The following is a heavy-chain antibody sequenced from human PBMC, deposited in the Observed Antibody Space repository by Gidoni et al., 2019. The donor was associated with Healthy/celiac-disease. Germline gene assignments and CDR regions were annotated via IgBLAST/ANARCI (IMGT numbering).Heavy chain of an antibody. J-gene: IGHJ6*02. Sequence: QVQLQESGPGLVKPSETLSLTCTVSGGSISSYYWSWIRQPPGKGLEWIGYIYYSGSTNYNPSLKSRVTISVDTSKNQFSLKLSSVTAADTAVYYCARSIAAAGNYGMDVWGQGTTVTVSS. D-gene: IGHD6-13*01. CDR3: ARSIAAAGNYGMDV. V-gene: IGHV4-59*01. CDR1: GGSISSYY. CDR2: IYYSGST.